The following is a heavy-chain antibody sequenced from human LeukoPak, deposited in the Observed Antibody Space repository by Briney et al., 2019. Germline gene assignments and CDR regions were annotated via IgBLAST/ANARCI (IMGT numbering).Heavy chain of an antibody. V-gene: IGHV4-59*08. D-gene: IGHD3-22*01. CDR2: IYYSGST. CDR3: ASDRIVVVIDSYYYYGMDV. Sequence: KTSETLSLTCTVSGGSISSYYWSWIRQPPGKGLEWIGYIYYSGSTNYNPSLKSRVTMSVDTSKNQFSLKLTSVTAADTAVYYCASDRIVVVIDSYYYYGMDVWGQGTTVTVSS. J-gene: IGHJ6*02. CDR1: GGSISSYY.